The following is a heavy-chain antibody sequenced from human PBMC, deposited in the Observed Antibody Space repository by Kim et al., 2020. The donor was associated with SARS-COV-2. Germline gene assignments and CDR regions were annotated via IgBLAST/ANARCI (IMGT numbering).Heavy chain of an antibody. Sequence: GGSLRLSCAVSGFTVSHNYMSWVRQAPGKGPECVAVVYNDGTTYYADSVRGRVTISRDFSKNFLYLQMSSLRIEDTAMYYCARLQSDCADYSVCSGKGYFDHWGQGILITVSS. J-gene: IGHJ4*02. CDR2: VYNDGTT. D-gene: IGHD2-21*01. V-gene: IGHV3-66*02. CDR3: ARLQSDCADYSVCSGKGYFDH. CDR1: GFTVSHNY.